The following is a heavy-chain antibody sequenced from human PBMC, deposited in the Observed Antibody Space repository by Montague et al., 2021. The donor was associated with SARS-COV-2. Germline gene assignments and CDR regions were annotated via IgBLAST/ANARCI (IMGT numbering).Heavy chain of an antibody. D-gene: IGHD3-22*01. V-gene: IGHV3-7*01. J-gene: IGHJ4*02. CDR2: IKPDESEK. Sequence: SLRLSCAASGFTFSNIWMSWVRQAPGKGLEWVANIKPDESEKNYVDSVKGRFTISRDNAKNTLYLQMNSLRAEDTAVYYSARDGEIVAVGYYFDSWGQGTLVTASS. CDR3: ARDGEIVAVGYYFDS. CDR1: GFTFSNIW.